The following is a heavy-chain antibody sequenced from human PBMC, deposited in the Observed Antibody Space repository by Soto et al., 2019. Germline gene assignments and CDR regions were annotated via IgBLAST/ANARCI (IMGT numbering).Heavy chain of an antibody. D-gene: IGHD3-3*01. CDR3: ARDLDWVLYDY. V-gene: IGHV3-74*01. J-gene: IGHJ4*02. CDR2: VSHDGSTT. Sequence: RLSCAAPGFTFSNYVMHWVRQAPGKGLVWVSRVSHDGSTTSYADSVKGRFTISRDNSKNTLYLQMNSLRDEDTAVYYCARDLDWVLYDYWCQGIPVTVSS. CDR1: GFTFSNYV.